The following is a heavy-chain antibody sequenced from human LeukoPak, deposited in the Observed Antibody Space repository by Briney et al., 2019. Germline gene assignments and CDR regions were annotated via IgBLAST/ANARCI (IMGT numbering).Heavy chain of an antibody. CDR1: GYTFTSYA. CDR3: CVWGSYRDFDY. D-gene: IGHD3-16*02. Sequence: ASVKVSCKASGYTFTSYAMHWVRQAPGQRLEWMGWINAGNGNTKYSQKFQGRVTITRDTSASTAYMELSSLRSEDTAVYYCCVWGSYRDFDYWGQGTLVTVSS. J-gene: IGHJ4*02. CDR2: INAGNGNT. V-gene: IGHV1-3*01.